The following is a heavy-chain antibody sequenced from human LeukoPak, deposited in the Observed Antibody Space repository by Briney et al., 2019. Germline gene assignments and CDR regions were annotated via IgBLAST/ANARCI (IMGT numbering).Heavy chain of an antibody. CDR1: GFTVSSYG. CDR3: AKDPTHYRVWDDYDSTVLSY. CDR2: IRYDGSNK. D-gene: IGHD3-22*01. Sequence: GGSLRLSCTVSGFTVSSYGMHWVRQAPGKGLEWAAFIRYDGSNKYYADPVKGRFTISRDNSKNTLYLQMNSLRAADTAVYYCAKDPTHYRVWDDYDSTVLSYWGQGTLVTVSS. V-gene: IGHV3-30*02. J-gene: IGHJ4*02.